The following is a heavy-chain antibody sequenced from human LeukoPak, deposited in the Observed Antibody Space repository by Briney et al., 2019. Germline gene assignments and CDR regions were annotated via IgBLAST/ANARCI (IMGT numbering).Heavy chain of an antibody. CDR2: IYYSGST. J-gene: IGHJ4*02. CDR1: GGSISSSSYY. Sequence: SETLSLTCTVSGGSISSSSYYWGWIRQPPGKGLEWIWRIYYSGSTYYNPSLKSRVTISVATSKNQFSLKLSSVTAAGTAVYYCARQHLGEGYGSLNYYFDYWGEGTLVTVSS. D-gene: IGHD3-10*01. CDR3: ARQHLGEGYGSLNYYFDY. V-gene: IGHV4-39*01.